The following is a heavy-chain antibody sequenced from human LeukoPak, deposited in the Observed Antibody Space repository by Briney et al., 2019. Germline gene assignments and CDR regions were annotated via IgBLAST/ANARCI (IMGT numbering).Heavy chain of an antibody. CDR2: IYYSGST. CDR1: GGSISSYY. CDR3: ARDPGDYYFDY. Sequence: PSETLSLTCTVSGGSISSYYWSWIRQPPGKGLEWIGYIYYSGSTNYNPSLKSRVTISVDTSKNQFSLKLGSVTAADTAVYYCARDPGDYYFDYWGQGALVTVSS. D-gene: IGHD7-27*01. V-gene: IGHV4-59*01. J-gene: IGHJ4*02.